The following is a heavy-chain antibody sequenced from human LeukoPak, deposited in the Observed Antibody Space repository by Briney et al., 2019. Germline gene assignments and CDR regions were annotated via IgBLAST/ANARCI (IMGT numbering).Heavy chain of an antibody. D-gene: IGHD2-2*01. V-gene: IGHV1-18*01. J-gene: IGHJ6*02. CDR1: GYTFTSYG. CDR3: ARLVVPAAMNGMDV. CDR2: ISAYNGNT. Sequence: GASVKVSCKASGYTFTSYGISWVRQAPGQGLEWMGWISAYNGNTNYAQKLQGRVTMTTDTSTSNSYMELRSLRSDDTAVYYCARLVVPAAMNGMDVWGQGTTVTVSS.